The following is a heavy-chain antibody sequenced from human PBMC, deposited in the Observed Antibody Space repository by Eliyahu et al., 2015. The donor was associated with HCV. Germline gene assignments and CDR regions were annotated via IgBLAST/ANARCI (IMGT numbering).Heavy chain of an antibody. CDR2: IYSGGNT. CDR3: ARGVGYWAFDI. D-gene: IGHD3-22*01. J-gene: IGHJ3*02. V-gene: IGHV3-53*01. Sequence: EVQLVESGGGLIQPGGSLRLYCAAXGFNVSSKYMSWVRQAPGKGLEWVSLIYSGGNTHYADSVKGRFTISRDNSKNTLYLQMNSLRAEDTAVYYCARGVGYWAFDIWGQGTMVTVSS. CDR1: GFNVSSKY.